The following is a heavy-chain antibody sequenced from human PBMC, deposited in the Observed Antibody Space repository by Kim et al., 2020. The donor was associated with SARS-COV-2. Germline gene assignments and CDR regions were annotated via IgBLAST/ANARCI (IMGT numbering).Heavy chain of an antibody. CDR2: ISSSGSTT. CDR3: ARGGGWLDV. CDR1: EFSFHTHD. Sequence: GGSLRLSCAASEFSFHTHDITWVRRAPGKGLEWVSWISSSGSTTYYADSVKGRFTISRENPKYSVYLQMDSLRPEDTAVYYCARGGGWLDVWGQGTTVTVSS. V-gene: IGHV3-23*01. J-gene: IGHJ6*02.